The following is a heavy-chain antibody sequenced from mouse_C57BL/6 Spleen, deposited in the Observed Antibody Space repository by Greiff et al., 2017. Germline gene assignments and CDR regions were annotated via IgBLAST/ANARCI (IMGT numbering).Heavy chain of an antibody. V-gene: IGHV5-16*01. CDR1: GFTFSDYY. J-gene: IGHJ2*01. CDR3: ARDGYGSSFYFDY. CDR2: INYDGSST. D-gene: IGHD1-1*01. Sequence: EVKVVESEGGLVQPGSSMKLSCTASGFTFSDYYMAWVRQVPEKGLEWVANINYDGSSTYYLDSLKSRFIISRDNAKNILYLQMSSLKSEDTATYYCARDGYGSSFYFDYWGQGTTRTVSS.